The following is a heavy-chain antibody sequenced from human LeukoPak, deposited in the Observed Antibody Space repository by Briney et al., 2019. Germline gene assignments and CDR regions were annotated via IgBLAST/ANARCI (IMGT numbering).Heavy chain of an antibody. D-gene: IGHD2-8*01. Sequence: KPSETLSLTCTVSGGSISSSSYYWGWIRQPPGKGLEWIGSINYSGNTYYNPSLKSRVTMSVDTSKDQLSLELSSVTATDTAVYYCARHRYGTFDYWGQGTLVTVSS. V-gene: IGHV4-39*01. CDR1: GGSISSSSYY. CDR2: INYSGNT. J-gene: IGHJ4*02. CDR3: ARHRYGTFDY.